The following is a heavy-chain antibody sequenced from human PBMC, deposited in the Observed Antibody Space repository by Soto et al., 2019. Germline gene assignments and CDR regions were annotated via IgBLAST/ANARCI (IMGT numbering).Heavy chain of an antibody. J-gene: IGHJ1*01. CDR2: VYHTGTT. Sequence: SETLSLTCTVSGDSITSNSYFWTWVRQTPGKGLEWIGEVYHTGTTKYNLSLKNRVTISVDKSNNQFSLDLKSVTAADTAVYYCATLPPRIVVTVLPMPSWGQGTLVTVSS. CDR3: ATLPPRIVVTVLPMPS. CDR1: GDSITSNSYF. D-gene: IGHD2-15*01. V-gene: IGHV4-4*02.